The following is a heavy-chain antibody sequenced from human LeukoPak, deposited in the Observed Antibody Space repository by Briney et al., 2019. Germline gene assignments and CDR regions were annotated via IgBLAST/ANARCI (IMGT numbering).Heavy chain of an antibody. D-gene: IGHD1-7*01. V-gene: IGHV3-7*01. CDR2: IKQDGREQ. CDR1: GFTFSSYW. J-gene: IGHJ4*02. CDR3: VKRATGSTKSVDY. Sequence: SGGSLRLSCAASGFTFSSYWMTWVRQAPGKGLEWVANIKQDGREQYYVDSVKGRFTISRDNAKNSLYLQMNSLRAEDTAVYYCVKRATGSTKSVDYWGQGTLVTVSS.